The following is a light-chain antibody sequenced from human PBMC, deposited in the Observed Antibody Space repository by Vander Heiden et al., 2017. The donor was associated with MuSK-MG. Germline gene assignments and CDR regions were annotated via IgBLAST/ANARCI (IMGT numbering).Light chain of an antibody. CDR3: QQQT. V-gene: IGKV1-9*01. CDR2: AAS. J-gene: IGKJ3*01. CDR1: QGIRSY. Sequence: DIQLTQPPSFLSASVGDRVTITCRASQGIRSYVAWYQQKPGKAPKLLIMAASTLQSGVTARFSGSGSGTECTLTISRLQPEDFATDDCQQQTFGHGTKVDIK.